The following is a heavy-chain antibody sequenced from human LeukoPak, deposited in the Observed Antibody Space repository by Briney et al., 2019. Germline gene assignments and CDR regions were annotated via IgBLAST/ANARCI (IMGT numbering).Heavy chain of an antibody. CDR3: ARDEVAAALRAFDI. Sequence: SETLSLTCAVYGGSFSGYYWSWIRQPPGKGLEWIGEINHSGSTNYNPSLKSRVTISVDTPKNQFSLKLSSVTAADTAVYYCARDEVAAALRAFDIWGQGTMVTVSS. CDR2: INHSGST. D-gene: IGHD6-13*01. J-gene: IGHJ3*02. CDR1: GGSFSGYY. V-gene: IGHV4-34*01.